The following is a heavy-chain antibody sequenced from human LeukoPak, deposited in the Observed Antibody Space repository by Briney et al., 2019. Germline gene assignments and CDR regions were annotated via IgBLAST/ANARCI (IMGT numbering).Heavy chain of an antibody. D-gene: IGHD1-26*01. J-gene: IGHJ3*02. CDR2: ISGSGGST. V-gene: IGHV3-23*01. CDR1: GFTFSSYE. Sequence: PGGSLRLSCAASGFTFSSYEMNWVRQARGKGREWVSTISGSGGSTYYADCVKGRFTISRDTSKNTLYLQMNSLRAEDTAVYYCARGGSYLSAFDIWGQGTMVTVSS. CDR3: ARGGSYLSAFDI.